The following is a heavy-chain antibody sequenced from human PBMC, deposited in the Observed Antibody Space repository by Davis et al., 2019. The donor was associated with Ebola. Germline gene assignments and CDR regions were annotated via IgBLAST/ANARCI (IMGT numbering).Heavy chain of an antibody. Sequence: PGGSLRLSCAASGFTFSSYGMHWVRQAPGKGLEWVAIISYDGSNEFYADSVKGRFTISRDNSKNTLYLQMNSLRAEDTAVYYCAKDRLGSATTVTTHWFDPWGQGTLVTVSS. V-gene: IGHV3-30*18. CDR1: GFTFSSYG. J-gene: IGHJ5*02. D-gene: IGHD4-17*01. CDR2: ISYDGSNE. CDR3: AKDRLGSATTVTTHWFDP.